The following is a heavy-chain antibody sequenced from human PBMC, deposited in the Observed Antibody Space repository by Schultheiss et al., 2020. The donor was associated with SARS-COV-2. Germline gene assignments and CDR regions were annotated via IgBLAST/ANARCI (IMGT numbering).Heavy chain of an antibody. Sequence: GGSLRLSCAASGFSFSSYEMNWVRQAPGKGLEWVSAISGSGGSTYYADSVKGRFTTSRDNAKNSLYLQMNSLRTEDTALYYCAKGCSSTSCPYFDYWGQGTLVTVSS. J-gene: IGHJ4*02. CDR2: ISGSGGST. D-gene: IGHD2-2*01. V-gene: IGHV3-23*01. CDR3: AKGCSSTSCPYFDY. CDR1: GFSFSSYE.